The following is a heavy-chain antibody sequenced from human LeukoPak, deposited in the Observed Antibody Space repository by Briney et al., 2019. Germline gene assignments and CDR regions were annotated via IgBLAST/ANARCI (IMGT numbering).Heavy chain of an antibody. CDR3: ARDVLWLRFVFDH. D-gene: IGHD5-12*01. V-gene: IGHV3-30*03. J-gene: IGHJ4*02. CDR1: GFTFSSYG. CDR2: ISYDGSNK. Sequence: GRSLSLSCAASGFTFSSYGMHWVRQAPGKGLEWVAVISYDGSNKYYADSVKGRFTISRDNSKNTLYLQMNSLRDDDTAVYYCARDVLWLRFVFDHWGQGIPVTVSS.